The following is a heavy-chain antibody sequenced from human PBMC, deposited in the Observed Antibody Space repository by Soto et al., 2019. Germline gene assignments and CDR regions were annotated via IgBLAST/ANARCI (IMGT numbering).Heavy chain of an antibody. CDR3: ARSGLRGYSGYDFSISYP. Sequence: WGSLRLSCAASRFTFISYSINLFRQSPVKGREWVSSISSSSSYIFYADSVKGRFTISRDNAKNSLYLQMSSLRAEDTAVYYCARSGLRGYSGYDFSISYPWGQGTLVTVSS. CDR2: ISSSSSYI. D-gene: IGHD5-12*01. J-gene: IGHJ5*02. CDR1: RFTFISYS. V-gene: IGHV3-21*01.